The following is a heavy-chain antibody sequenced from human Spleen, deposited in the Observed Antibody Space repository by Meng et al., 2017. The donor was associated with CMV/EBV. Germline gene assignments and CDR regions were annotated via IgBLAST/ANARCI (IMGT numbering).Heavy chain of an antibody. J-gene: IGHJ2*01. CDR1: GYTFTSYY. Sequence: QVQLVQSRAEVKKPGASVKVSCKASGYTFTSYYIHWVRQAPGKGLEWMGRINPNTGDTNYAPKFQGRVTMTRDTSIRTAYMELRRLRSDDTAVYYCARSRTGVFGYFDLWGRGTLVTVSS. CDR2: INPNTGDT. D-gene: IGHD7-27*01. CDR3: ARSRTGVFGYFDL. V-gene: IGHV1-2*06.